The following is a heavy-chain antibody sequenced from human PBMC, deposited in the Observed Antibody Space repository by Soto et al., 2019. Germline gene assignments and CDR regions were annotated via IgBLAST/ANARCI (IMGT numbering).Heavy chain of an antibody. CDR2: IIPIFGTA. V-gene: IGHV1-69*13. J-gene: IGHJ6*02. CDR1: GGTFSSYA. Sequence: ASVKVSCKASGGTFSSYAISWVRQAPGQGLEWMGGIIPIFGTANYAQKFQGRVTITADESTSTAYMELSSLRSEDTAVYYCARTNRGLYYGMDVWGQGTTVTVSS. CDR3: ARTNRGLYYGMDV. D-gene: IGHD3-10*01.